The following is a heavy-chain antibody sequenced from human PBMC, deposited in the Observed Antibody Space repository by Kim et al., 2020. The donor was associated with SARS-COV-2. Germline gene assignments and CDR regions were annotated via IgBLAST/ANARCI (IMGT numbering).Heavy chain of an antibody. J-gene: IGHJ6*02. V-gene: IGHV3-33*01. CDR2: IWYDGSNK. D-gene: IGHD6-19*01. CDR1: GFTFSSYG. CDR3: ARDMFVPDSSGWYSVSYGMDV. Sequence: GGSLRLSCAASGFTFSSYGMHWVRQAPGKGLEWVAVIWYDGSNKYYADSVKGRFTISRDNSKNTLYLQMNSLRAEDTAVYYCARDMFVPDSSGWYSVSYGMDVWGQGTTVTVSS.